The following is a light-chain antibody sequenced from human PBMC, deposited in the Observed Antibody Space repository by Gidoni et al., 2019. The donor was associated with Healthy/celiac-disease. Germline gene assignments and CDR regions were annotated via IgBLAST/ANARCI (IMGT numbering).Light chain of an antibody. J-gene: IGLJ1*01. CDR1: SSDVGGYND. CDR3: GSYAGSYTYV. Sequence: QSALTQPRSVSGSPGQSVTISCTGTSSDVGGYNDVSWYQQHPGKAPKLMIYDVSKRPSGVPDRFSGSKSGNTASLTISGLQAEDEADYYCGSYAGSYTYVFGTGTKVTVL. V-gene: IGLV2-11*01. CDR2: DVS.